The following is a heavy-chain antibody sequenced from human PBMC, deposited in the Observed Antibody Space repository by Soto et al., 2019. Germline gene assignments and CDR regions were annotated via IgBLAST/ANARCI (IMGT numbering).Heavy chain of an antibody. CDR1: GGTFSSYA. Sequence: GASLQVSCKSSGGTFSSYAISWVRQAPGQGLEWMGGIIPIFGTANYAQKFQGRVTITADESTSTAYMELSSLRSEDTAVYYCARAEEDITIFGVVIRGPKYGMDVWGQGTTVTVSS. V-gene: IGHV1-69*13. D-gene: IGHD3-3*01. J-gene: IGHJ6*02. CDR2: IIPIFGTA. CDR3: ARAEEDITIFGVVIRGPKYGMDV.